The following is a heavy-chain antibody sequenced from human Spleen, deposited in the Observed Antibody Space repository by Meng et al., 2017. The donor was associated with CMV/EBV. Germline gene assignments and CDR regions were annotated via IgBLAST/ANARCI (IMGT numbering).Heavy chain of an antibody. D-gene: IGHD3-10*02. CDR1: GYTFTAHY. Sequence: ASVKVSCKASGYTFTAHYFHWVRQAPGQGLEWMGWISAYNDNTNYAQKFQGRVSMTTDTSTSTAYMELTSLTSDDTAVYYCARDMFTFDPWGQGTLVTVSS. CDR3: ARDMFTFDP. V-gene: IGHV1-18*04. CDR2: ISAYNDNT. J-gene: IGHJ5*02.